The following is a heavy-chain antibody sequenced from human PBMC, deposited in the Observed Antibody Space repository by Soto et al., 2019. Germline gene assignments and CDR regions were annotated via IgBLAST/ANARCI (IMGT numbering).Heavy chain of an antibody. CDR3: ARDLEYYSDYYYYGMDV. CDR2: ISYDGRNK. V-gene: IGHV3-30*04. Sequence: PGGSLRLSCAASRFTFRSYAIHWVRQAPGKGLEWVAVISYDGRNKYYADSVKGRFTISRDNSKNTLYLQMNSLRAEDTAVYYCARDLEYYSDYYYYGMDVWGQGPTVTVSS. CDR1: RFTFRSYA. D-gene: IGHD3-10*01. J-gene: IGHJ6*02.